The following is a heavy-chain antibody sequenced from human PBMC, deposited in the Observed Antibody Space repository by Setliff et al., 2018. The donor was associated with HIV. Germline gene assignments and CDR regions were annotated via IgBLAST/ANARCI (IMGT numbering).Heavy chain of an antibody. CDR1: GFSFSSYT. J-gene: IGHJ4*02. CDR2: ISSSSTTV. D-gene: IGHD2-8*02. CDR3: ARELCTGGYCYSDY. Sequence: LRLSCAASGFSFSSYTMNWVRQAPGKGLEWVSYISSSSTTVYYADSVEGRFTISRDNAKNSLYLQMNSLRAEDTAVFYCARELCTGGYCYSDYWGQGTLVTVSS. V-gene: IGHV3-48*01.